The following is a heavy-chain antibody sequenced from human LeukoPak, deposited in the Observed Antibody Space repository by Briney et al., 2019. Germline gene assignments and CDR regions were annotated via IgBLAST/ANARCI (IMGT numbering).Heavy chain of an antibody. J-gene: IGHJ4*02. CDR2: ISGRGASK. D-gene: IGHD2-2*01. Sequence: PGGSLRLSCAASGFTFGNYGMSWVRQAPGKGLEWVSGISGRGASKYYADSVKGRFTISRDNSKNTLYLQTNSLRAEDTAVYYCAKGVVVAPDVTPFDYWGQGTLVTVSS. CDR3: AKGVVVAPDVTPFDY. V-gene: IGHV3-23*01. CDR1: GFTFGNYG.